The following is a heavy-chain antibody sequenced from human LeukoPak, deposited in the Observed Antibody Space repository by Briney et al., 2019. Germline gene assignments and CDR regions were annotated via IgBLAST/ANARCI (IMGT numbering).Heavy chain of an antibody. CDR3: ARDRWGAFDI. CDR2: IWYDGSNK. D-gene: IGHD3-16*01. J-gene: IGHJ3*02. V-gene: IGHV3-33*08. Sequence: GGSLRLSCAASGFTFSAHYMDWVRQAPGKGLEWVAVIWYDGSNKYYADSVKGRFTISRDNSKNTLYLQMNSLRAEDTAVYYCARDRWGAFDIWGQGTMVTVSS. CDR1: GFTFSAHY.